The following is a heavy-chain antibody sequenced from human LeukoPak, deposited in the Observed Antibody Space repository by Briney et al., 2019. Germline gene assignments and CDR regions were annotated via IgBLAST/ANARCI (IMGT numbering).Heavy chain of an antibody. V-gene: IGHV4-39*01. D-gene: IGHD3-10*01. CDR3: ARVPPDLFGFDP. CDR2: IYYSGST. CDR1: GGSISSSSYY. Sequence: SETLSLTCTVSGGSISSSSYYWGWIRQPPGKGLEWIGSIYYSGSTYYNPSLKSRVTISVDTSKNQFSLKLSSVTAADTAVYYCARVPPDLFGFDPWGQGTLVTVSS. J-gene: IGHJ5*02.